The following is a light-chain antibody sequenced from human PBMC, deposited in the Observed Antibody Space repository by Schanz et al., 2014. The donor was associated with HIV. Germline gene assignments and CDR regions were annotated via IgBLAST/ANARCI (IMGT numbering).Light chain of an antibody. V-gene: IGLV1-40*01. CDR1: RSNIGAGYD. CDR2: GNT. CDR3: SSYGGRSTPYV. Sequence: QSVLTQPPSVSGAPGQRVTISCTGSRSNIGAGYDVHWYQQLPGTAPKLLIYGNTNRPSGVPDRFSGSKSGTSVSLAITGLQPEDEADYYCSSYGGRSTPYVFGPGTKLTVL. J-gene: IGLJ1*01.